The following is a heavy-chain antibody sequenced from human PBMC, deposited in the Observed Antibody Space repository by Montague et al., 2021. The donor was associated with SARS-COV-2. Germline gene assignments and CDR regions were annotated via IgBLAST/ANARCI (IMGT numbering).Heavy chain of an antibody. Sequence: TLSLTCTVSGGSISSGSYYWSWIRQPAGKGLEWIGRIYTSGSTNYNPSLKSRVTISVDTSKNQFSLKLSSVTAADTAVYYCARDSWQQLFGTYYYYYYMDVWGKGTTVTVSS. V-gene: IGHV4-61*02. CDR2: IYTSGST. CDR3: ARDSWQQLFGTYYYYYYMDV. CDR1: GGSISSGSYY. J-gene: IGHJ6*03. D-gene: IGHD6-13*01.